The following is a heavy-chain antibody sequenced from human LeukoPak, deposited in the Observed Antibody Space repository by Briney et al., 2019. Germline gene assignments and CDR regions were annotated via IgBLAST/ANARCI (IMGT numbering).Heavy chain of an antibody. CDR1: GGSISSGSYY. D-gene: IGHD6-19*01. CDR3: ARHAEQWLDTYFNY. V-gene: IGHV4-61*02. Sequence: ASETLSLTCTVSGGSISSGSYYWSWIRQPAGKGLEWIGRIYTSGSTNYNPSLKSRVTISVDTSKNQFSLKLSSVTAADTAVYYCARHAEQWLDTYFNYWGQGTLVTVSS. CDR2: IYTSGST. J-gene: IGHJ4*02.